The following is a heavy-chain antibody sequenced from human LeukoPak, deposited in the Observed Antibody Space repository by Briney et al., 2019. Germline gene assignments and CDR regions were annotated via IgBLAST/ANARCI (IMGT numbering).Heavy chain of an antibody. Sequence: AXGXGLEWMGGFDPEDGETIYAQKFQGRVTMPEDTSTDTAYMELSSLRSEDTAVYYCATVRSSGWYVYWGQGTLVTVSS. CDR3: ATVRSSGWYVY. CDR2: FDPEDGET. D-gene: IGHD6-19*01. J-gene: IGHJ4*02. V-gene: IGHV1-24*01.